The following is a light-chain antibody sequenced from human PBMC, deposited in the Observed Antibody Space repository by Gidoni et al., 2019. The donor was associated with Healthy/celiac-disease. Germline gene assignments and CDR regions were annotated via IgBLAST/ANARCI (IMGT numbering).Light chain of an antibody. J-gene: IGKJ3*01. V-gene: IGKV3-20*01. CDR3: QQYGSSPVT. CDR1: QSVSSSY. CDR2: GAS. Sequence: ESVLTQSPGTLSLSPGERATLSGRARQSVSSSYLAWYQQKPGQAPRLLIYGASSRATGIPDRFSGSGSGTDFTLTISRLEPEDFAVYYFQQYGSSPVTFGPGTKVDIK.